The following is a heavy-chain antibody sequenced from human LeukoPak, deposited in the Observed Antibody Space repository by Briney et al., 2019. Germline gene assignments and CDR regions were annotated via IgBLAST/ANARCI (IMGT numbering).Heavy chain of an antibody. CDR3: ARDQLLWFGELLMGAFDI. CDR1: GFTFDDYA. Sequence: GRSLRLSCAASGFTFDDYAMNWVRQAPGKGLEWVSYISNSGSTIYYADSVKGRFTISRDNAKNSLYLQMNSLRAEDTAVYYCARDQLLWFGELLMGAFDIWGQGTMVTVSS. J-gene: IGHJ3*02. CDR2: ISNSGSTI. D-gene: IGHD3-10*01. V-gene: IGHV3-48*03.